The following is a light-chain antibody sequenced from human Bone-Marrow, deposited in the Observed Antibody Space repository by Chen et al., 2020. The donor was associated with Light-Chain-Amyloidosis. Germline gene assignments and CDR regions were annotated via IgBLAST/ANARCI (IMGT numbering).Light chain of an antibody. V-gene: IGLV2-14*03. Sequence: QSALTQPASVSGSPGQSITISCTGTSSDVGGYNYVSWYQTHPDKAPKLLIYDVSYRPSGVSNRFSASKSGNTASLTISGLQAEDEADYYCASYTISSTLIFGGGTKLTVL. CDR2: DVS. CDR1: SSDVGGYNY. J-gene: IGLJ2*01. CDR3: ASYTISSTLI.